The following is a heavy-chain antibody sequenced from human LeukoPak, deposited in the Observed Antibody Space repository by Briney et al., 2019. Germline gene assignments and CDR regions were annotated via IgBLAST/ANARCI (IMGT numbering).Heavy chain of an antibody. CDR2: IIPIFDTA. CDR1: GYTFTTYY. Sequence: GASVKVSCKASGYTFTTYYMHWVRQAPRQGLEWMGGIIPIFDTAKNAQKLQGRVTITADESTSTAYMELSSLRSEDTAVYYCAREGTTDNWFDPWGQGTLVTVSS. V-gene: IGHV1-69*13. CDR3: AREGTTDNWFDP. J-gene: IGHJ5*02. D-gene: IGHD1-1*01.